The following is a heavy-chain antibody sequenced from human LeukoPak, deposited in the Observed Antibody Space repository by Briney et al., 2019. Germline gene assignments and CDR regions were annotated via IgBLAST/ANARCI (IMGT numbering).Heavy chain of an antibody. CDR2: MNPNSGNT. Sequence: ASVKVSCKASGYTFTSYGINWVRQATGQGLEWMGWMNPNSGNTGYAQKFQGRVTMTRNTSISTAYMELSSLRSEDTAVYYCARYSSSWYDVDYWGQGTLVTVSS. CDR3: ARYSSSWYDVDY. J-gene: IGHJ4*02. D-gene: IGHD6-13*01. V-gene: IGHV1-8*01. CDR1: GYTFTSYG.